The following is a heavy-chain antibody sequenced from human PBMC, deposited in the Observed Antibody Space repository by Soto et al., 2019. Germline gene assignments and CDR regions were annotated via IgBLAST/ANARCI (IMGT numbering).Heavy chain of an antibody. J-gene: IGHJ4*02. Sequence: GGSLRLSCAASGFTFSSFGMHWVRQAPGKGLEWVAIISYDGSNKYYRDSVKGRFTISRDNSKNTVFLQMNSLRTEDTAVYFCAKGSYYDFWSGYYTQSPPDYWGRGTLVTVSS. CDR1: GFTFSSFG. CDR2: ISYDGSNK. CDR3: AKGSYYDFWSGYYTQSPPDY. V-gene: IGHV3-30*18. D-gene: IGHD3-3*01.